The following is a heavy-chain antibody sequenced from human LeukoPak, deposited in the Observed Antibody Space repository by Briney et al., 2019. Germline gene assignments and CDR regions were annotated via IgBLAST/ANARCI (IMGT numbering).Heavy chain of an antibody. CDR2: INPNSGGT. CDR1: GYTFTGYY. CDR3: AKTDTAMVWGDAFDI. D-gene: IGHD5-18*01. J-gene: IGHJ3*02. V-gene: IGHV1-2*02. Sequence: AASVKVSCKASGYTFTGYYMHWVRQAPGQGLEWMGWINPNSGGTNYAQKFQGRVTMTRDMSTSTVYMELSSLRSEDTAVYYCAKTDTAMVWGDAFDIWGQGTMVTVSS.